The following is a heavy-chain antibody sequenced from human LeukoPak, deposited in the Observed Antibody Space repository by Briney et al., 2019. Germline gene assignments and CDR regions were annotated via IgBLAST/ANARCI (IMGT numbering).Heavy chain of an antibody. V-gene: IGHV4-59*01. CDR3: ARAEYYDFWSGYFTNTYNWFDP. CDR1: GGSISSYY. J-gene: IGHJ5*02. Sequence: PSETLSLTCTVSGGSISSYYWSWIRQPPGKGLEWIGYIYYSGSTNYNPSLKGRVTISVDTSKNQFSLKLSSVTAADTAVYYCARAEYYDFWSGYFTNTYNWFDPWGQGTLVTVSS. D-gene: IGHD3-3*01. CDR2: IYYSGST.